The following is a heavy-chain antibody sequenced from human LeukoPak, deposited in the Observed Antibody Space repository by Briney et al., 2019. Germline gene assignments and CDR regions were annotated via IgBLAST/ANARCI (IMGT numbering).Heavy chain of an antibody. D-gene: IGHD4-17*01. CDR2: INPSSGST. J-gene: IGHJ4*02. CDR3: ARDSLYGVVDY. CDR1: GYTFTSYY. Sequence: ASVKASCKTSGYTFTSYYIHWVRQAPGQGLEWMGIINPSSGSTSYAQKFQGRVTMTRDTSTSTVYMYLSSLRSEDTAVYYCARDSLYGVVDYWGQGTLVTVSS. V-gene: IGHV1-46*01.